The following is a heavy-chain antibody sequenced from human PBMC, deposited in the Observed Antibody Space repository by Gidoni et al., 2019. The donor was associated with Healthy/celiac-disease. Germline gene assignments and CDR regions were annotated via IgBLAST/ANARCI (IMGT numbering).Heavy chain of an antibody. CDR3: ARNHGRGYSSSSSYYYYYGMDV. D-gene: IGHD6-6*01. CDR1: GFTFSIYG. Sequence: QVQLVESGGGVVQPGRSLRLSCAASGFTFSIYGMHWVRQAPGKGLEWVAVIWYDGSNKYYADSVKGRFTISRDNSKNTLYLQMNSLRAEDTAVYYCARNHGRGYSSSSSYYYYYGMDVWGQGTTVTVSS. CDR2: IWYDGSNK. J-gene: IGHJ6*02. V-gene: IGHV3-33*01.